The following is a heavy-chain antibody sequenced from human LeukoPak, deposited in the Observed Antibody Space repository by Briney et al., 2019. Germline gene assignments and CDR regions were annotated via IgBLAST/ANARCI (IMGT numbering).Heavy chain of an antibody. Sequence: ASVKVSCKASGYTFTGYYMHWVRQAPGQGLEWMGWINPNSGGTNYAQKFQGRVTMTRDTSISTAYMELSRLRSDDTAVYYCARRASEYSYGMGGSPFDYWGQGTLVTVSS. J-gene: IGHJ4*02. V-gene: IGHV1-2*02. CDR3: ARRASEYSYGMGGSPFDY. D-gene: IGHD5-18*01. CDR1: GYTFTGYY. CDR2: INPNSGGT.